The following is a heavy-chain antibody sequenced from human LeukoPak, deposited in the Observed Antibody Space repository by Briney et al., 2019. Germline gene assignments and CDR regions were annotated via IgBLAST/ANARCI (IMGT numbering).Heavy chain of an antibody. CDR1: GGSISSYY. V-gene: IGHV4-59*01. CDR2: IYYSGST. Sequence: SETLSLTCTVSGGSISSYYWSWIRQPPGKGLEWIGYIYYSGSTNYNPSLKSRVTISIDTSKNQFSLKVSSVTAADTAVYYCVRTGLTYYDGSGYYTFDHWGQGTLVTVSS. D-gene: IGHD3-22*01. J-gene: IGHJ4*02. CDR3: VRTGLTYYDGSGYYTFDH.